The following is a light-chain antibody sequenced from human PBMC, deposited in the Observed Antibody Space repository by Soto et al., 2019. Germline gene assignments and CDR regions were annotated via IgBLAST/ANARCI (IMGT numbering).Light chain of an antibody. CDR3: QQYKSFPYT. CDR1: QTITSW. CDR2: GAS. V-gene: IGKV1-5*01. Sequence: DIQMTQSPSTLSASVGDRVTITCRASQTITSWLAWYQVKPGKAPKLLISGASGLQSGVPSRFSGGGSGTEFTLTVSSLQPDDFATYFCQQYKSFPYTFGQGTKLQIK. J-gene: IGKJ2*01.